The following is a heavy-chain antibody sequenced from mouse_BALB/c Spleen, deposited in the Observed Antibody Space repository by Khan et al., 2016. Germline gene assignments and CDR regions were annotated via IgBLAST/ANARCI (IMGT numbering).Heavy chain of an antibody. CDR2: ISYSGST. D-gene: IGHD2-3*01. CDR1: GDSITSGY. J-gene: IGHJ2*01. V-gene: IGHV3-8*02. CDR3: TRYDGYYFDC. Sequence: EVQLQESGPSLVKPSQTLSLTCSVTGDSITSGYWNWIRKFPGNKLEYLGYISYSGSTYYNPSLKSRISITRDISTNQYYLQMNAVTTEDTATYYCTRYDGYYFDCWGRGTTLPVSS.